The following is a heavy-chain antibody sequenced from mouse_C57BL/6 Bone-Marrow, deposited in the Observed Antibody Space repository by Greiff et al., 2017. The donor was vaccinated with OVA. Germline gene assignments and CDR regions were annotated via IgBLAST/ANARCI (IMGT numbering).Heavy chain of an antibody. CDR1: GFTFSSYG. Sequence: EVKLMESGGDLVKPGGSLKLSCAASGFTFSSYGMSWVRQTPDKRLEWVATISSGGSYTYYPDSVTGRFTISRDNAKNTLYLQMSSLKSEDTAMYYSARHIGGWLRNNYFDYWGQGTTLTVSS. J-gene: IGHJ2*01. CDR3: ARHIGGWLRNNYFDY. CDR2: ISSGGSYT. D-gene: IGHD2-2*01. V-gene: IGHV5-6*01.